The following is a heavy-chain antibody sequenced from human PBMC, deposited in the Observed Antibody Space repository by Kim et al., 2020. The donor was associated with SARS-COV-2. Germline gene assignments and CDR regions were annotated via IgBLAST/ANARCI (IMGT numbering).Heavy chain of an antibody. CDR3: ARDLEGFDY. CDR2: VYPNDGTT. D-gene: IGHD1-1*01. V-gene: IGHV1-46*01. Sequence: ASVKISCKTSGYGFTSNYLHWVRLAPGQGLEWMGMVYPNDGTTTYAQKFQGRVTMTSDTPTRTGYMELSSLTSEDTAGYYCARDLEGFDYWGQGTLVTVSS. J-gene: IGHJ4*02. CDR1: GYGFTSNY.